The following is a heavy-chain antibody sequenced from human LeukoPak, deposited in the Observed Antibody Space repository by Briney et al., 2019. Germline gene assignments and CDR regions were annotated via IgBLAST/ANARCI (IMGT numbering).Heavy chain of an antibody. CDR2: IWCDGGNK. J-gene: IGHJ4*02. D-gene: IGHD2/OR15-2a*01. CDR1: GFTFSNYG. V-gene: IGHV3-33*01. Sequence: GGSLRLSCAASGFTFSNYGMHWVRQAPGKGLEWVALIWCDGGNKYYADSVKGRLTISRDNSKNTLYLQMNSLRAEDTAVYYCAREGPRGNSQFDYWGQGTLVTVSS. CDR3: AREGPRGNSQFDY.